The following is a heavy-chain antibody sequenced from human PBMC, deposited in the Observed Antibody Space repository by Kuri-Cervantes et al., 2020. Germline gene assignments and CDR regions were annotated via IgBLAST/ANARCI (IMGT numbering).Heavy chain of an antibody. CDR2: MNPNSGNT. J-gene: IGHJ3*02. CDR3: ARDGVGADAFDI. Sequence: ASVKVSCKASGYTFTSYDINWVRQAAGQGLEWMGWMNPNSGNTGYAQKFQGRVTMTTDTSTSTAYMELRSLRSDDTAVYYCARDGVGADAFDIWGQGTMVTVSS. D-gene: IGHD1-26*01. CDR1: GYTFTSYD. V-gene: IGHV1-8*02.